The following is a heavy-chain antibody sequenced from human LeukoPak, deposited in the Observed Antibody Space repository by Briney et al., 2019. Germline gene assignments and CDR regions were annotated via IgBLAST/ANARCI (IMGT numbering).Heavy chain of an antibody. V-gene: IGHV1-18*01. D-gene: IGHD2-2*01. Sequence: ASVKVSCKASGYTFTSYGISWVRQAPGQGLEWMGWVSAYNGNTNYAQKLQGRVTITRDTSASTAYMELSSLRSEDTAVYYCARDGDYCSSTSCRLAVAGEFDYWGQGTLVTVSS. CDR1: GYTFTSYG. CDR3: ARDGDYCSSTSCRLAVAGEFDY. CDR2: VSAYNGNT. J-gene: IGHJ4*02.